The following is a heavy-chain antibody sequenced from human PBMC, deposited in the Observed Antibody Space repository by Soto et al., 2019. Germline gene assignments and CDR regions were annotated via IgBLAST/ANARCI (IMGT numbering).Heavy chain of an antibody. CDR1: GFTFSSYA. V-gene: IGHV3-30-3*01. CDR3: ARDHGYCSGGSCPTTESPFDY. Sequence: QVQLVESGGGVVQPGRSLRLSCAASGFTFSSYAMHWVRQAPGKGLEWVAVISYDGSNKYYADSVKGRFTISRDNSKNTLYLQMNSLRAEDTAVYYCARDHGYCSGGSCPTTESPFDYWGQGTLVTVSS. J-gene: IGHJ4*02. CDR2: ISYDGSNK. D-gene: IGHD2-15*01.